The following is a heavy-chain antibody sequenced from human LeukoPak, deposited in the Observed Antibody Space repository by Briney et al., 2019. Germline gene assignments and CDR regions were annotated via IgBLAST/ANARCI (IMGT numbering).Heavy chain of an antibody. Sequence: GGSLRLSCAASGFTFSSYAMSWVRQAPGKGLEWVSSISGSGGSTYYADSVKGRFTISRDNSKNTLYLQMNSLRAEDTAVYYCAKTGYCSSTSCYKFDYWGQGTLVTVSS. CDR1: GFTFSSYA. J-gene: IGHJ4*02. CDR2: ISGSGGST. V-gene: IGHV3-23*01. CDR3: AKTGYCSSTSCYKFDY. D-gene: IGHD2-2*02.